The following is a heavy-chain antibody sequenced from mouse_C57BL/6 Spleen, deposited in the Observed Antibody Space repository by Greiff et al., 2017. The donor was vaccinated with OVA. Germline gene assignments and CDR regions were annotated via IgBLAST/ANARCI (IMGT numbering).Heavy chain of an antibody. Sequence: EVQVVESGPELVKPGASVKMSCKASGYTFTDYNMHWVKQSHGKSLEWIGYINPNNGGTSYNQKFKGKATLTVNKSSSTAYMELRSLTSEDSAVYYCARSGYYGSSFDYWGQGTTLTVSS. CDR1: GYTFTDYN. CDR2: INPNNGGT. D-gene: IGHD1-1*01. CDR3: ARSGYYGSSFDY. J-gene: IGHJ2*01. V-gene: IGHV1-22*01.